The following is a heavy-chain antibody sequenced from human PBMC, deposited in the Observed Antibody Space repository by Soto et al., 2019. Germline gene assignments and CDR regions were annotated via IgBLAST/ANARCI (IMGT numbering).Heavy chain of an antibody. CDR1: GFTFSSYA. J-gene: IGHJ6*02. CDR3: AKVGATLGNYYYGMDV. Sequence: HPGGSLRLSCAASGFTFSSYAMSWVRQAPGKGLEWVSAISGSGGSTYYADSVKGRFTISRDNSKNTLYLQMNSLRAEDTAVYYCAKVGATLGNYYYGMDVWGQGTTVTVSS. CDR2: ISGSGGST. V-gene: IGHV3-23*01. D-gene: IGHD1-26*01.